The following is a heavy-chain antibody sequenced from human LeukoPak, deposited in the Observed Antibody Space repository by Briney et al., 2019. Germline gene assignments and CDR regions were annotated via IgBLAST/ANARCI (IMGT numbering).Heavy chain of an antibody. V-gene: IGHV3-11*03. D-gene: IGHD1-1*01. CDR2: ISSSSSYT. J-gene: IGHJ4*02. CDR1: GFTFSDYY. Sequence: GRSLRLSCAASGFTFSDYYMSWIRQAPGKGLEWVSYISSSSSYTNYADSVKGRFTISRDNAKNSLYLQMNSLRAEDTAVYYCARTKGNWNGAFDYWGQGTLVTVSS. CDR3: ARTKGNWNGAFDY.